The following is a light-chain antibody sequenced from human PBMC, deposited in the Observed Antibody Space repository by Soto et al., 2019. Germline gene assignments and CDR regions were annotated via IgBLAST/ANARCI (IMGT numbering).Light chain of an antibody. CDR1: SSDGGGYDY. Sequence: QSALTQPRSVSGSPGQSVTMSCTGSSSDGGGYDYVSWYHQQPGTAPRLMIYDVTKRPSGVPDRFSGAPCGNMAFITISGLQAEDEADYYCCSYGGSYSVFGSRTNVTV. CDR2: DVT. CDR3: CSYGGSYSV. V-gene: IGLV2-11*01. J-gene: IGLJ1*01.